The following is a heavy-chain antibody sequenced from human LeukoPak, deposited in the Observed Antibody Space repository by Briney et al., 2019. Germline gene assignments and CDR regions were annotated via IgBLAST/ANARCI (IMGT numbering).Heavy chain of an antibody. CDR1: GFTFSSYA. CDR3: ATSIAALYYFDY. V-gene: IGHV3-30-3*01. D-gene: IGHD6-6*01. CDR2: ISYDGSNK. Sequence: GGSLRLSCAASGFTFSSYAMHWVRQAPGKGLEWVAVISYDGSNKYYADSVKGRFTISRDNSKNTLYLQMNSLRAEDKAVYYCATSIAALYYFDYWGQGTLVTVSS. J-gene: IGHJ4*02.